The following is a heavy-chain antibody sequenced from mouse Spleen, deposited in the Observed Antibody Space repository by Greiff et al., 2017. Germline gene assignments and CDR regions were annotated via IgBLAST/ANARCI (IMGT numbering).Heavy chain of an antibody. V-gene: IGHV1-77*01. Sequence: VKLVESGAELVKPGASVKISCKASGYTFTDYYINRVKQRPGQGLEWIGKIGPGSGSTYYNEKFKGKATLTVDTSSSTAYMQLSSLTSEDSAVYYCARGTGTRTYWYFDVWGAGTTVTVSS. D-gene: IGHD4-1*01. CDR2: IGPGSGST. CDR3: ARGTGTRTYWYFDV. J-gene: IGHJ1*01. CDR1: GYTFTDYY.